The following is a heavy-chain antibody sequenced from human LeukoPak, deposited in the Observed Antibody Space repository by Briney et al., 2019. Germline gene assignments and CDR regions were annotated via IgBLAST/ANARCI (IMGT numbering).Heavy chain of an antibody. V-gene: IGHV3-7*01. J-gene: IGHJ6*02. CDR2: IKQDGSEK. Sequence: PGGSLRLSCAASGFTFSSYWMSWVRQAPGKGLEWVANIKQDGSEKYYVDSVKGRFTISRDNAKNSLYLQMNSLRAEDTAVYYCAREDIVVVVAAIYYYYGMDVWGRGTTVTVSS. CDR3: AREDIVVVVAAIYYYYGMDV. D-gene: IGHD2-15*01. CDR1: GFTFSSYW.